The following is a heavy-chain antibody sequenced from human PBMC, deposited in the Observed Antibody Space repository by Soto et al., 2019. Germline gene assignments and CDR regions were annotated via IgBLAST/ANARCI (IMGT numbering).Heavy chain of an antibody. CDR3: TRACILTTPYYFDY. CDR2: IRNKANSYTT. CDR1: GFTFSDHY. J-gene: IGHJ4*02. Sequence: EVQLVESGGGLVQPEGSLRLSCAASGFTFSDHYMDWVRQAPGKGLEWVGRIRNKANSYTTEYAASVKGRFTISRDDSRNSLYLQMNSLKTEDTAMYYCTRACILTTPYYFDYWGQGTLVTVSS. V-gene: IGHV3-72*01. D-gene: IGHD2-21*01.